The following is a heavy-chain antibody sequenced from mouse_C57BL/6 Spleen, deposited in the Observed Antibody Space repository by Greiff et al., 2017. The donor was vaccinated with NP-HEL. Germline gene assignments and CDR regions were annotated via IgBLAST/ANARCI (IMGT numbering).Heavy chain of an antibody. CDR1: GFTFSSYA. D-gene: IGHD3-2*02. V-gene: IGHV5-9-1*02. Sequence: EVMLVESGEGLVKPGGSLKLSCAASGFTFSSYAMSWVRQTPEKRLEWVAYISSGGDYIYYADTVKGRFTISRDNARNTLYLQMSSLKSEDTAMYYCTRETAQAPFAYWGQGTLVTVSA. CDR2: ISSGGDYI. J-gene: IGHJ3*01. CDR3: TRETAQAPFAY.